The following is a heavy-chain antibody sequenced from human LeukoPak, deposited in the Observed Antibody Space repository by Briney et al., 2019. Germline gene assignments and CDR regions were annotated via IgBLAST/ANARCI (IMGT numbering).Heavy chain of an antibody. CDR2: IYYSGST. CDR3: AREEVPHGFDI. Sequence: PSETLSLTCTVAGGSISSTAYYWGWIRHPPGKGLEWIGYIYYSGSTNYNPSLKSRVTMSLDTSKNQFSLKLSSVTAADTAVYYCAREEVPHGFDIWGQGTMVTVSS. V-gene: IGHV4-61*08. J-gene: IGHJ3*02. CDR1: GGSISSTAYY.